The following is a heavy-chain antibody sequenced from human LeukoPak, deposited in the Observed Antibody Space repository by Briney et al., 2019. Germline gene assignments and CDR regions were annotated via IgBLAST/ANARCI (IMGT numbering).Heavy chain of an antibody. J-gene: IGHJ4*02. V-gene: IGHV3-30*02. CDR3: AKVDGGLRFLEWLLPIALDY. CDR1: GFTFSSYA. Sequence: GGSLRLSCAASGFTFSSYAMHWVRQAPGKGLEWVAFIRYDGSNEYYADSVKGRFTISRDNSKNTLYLQMNSLRAEDTAVYYCAKVDGGLRFLEWLLPIALDYWGQGTLVTVSS. D-gene: IGHD3-3*01. CDR2: IRYDGSNE.